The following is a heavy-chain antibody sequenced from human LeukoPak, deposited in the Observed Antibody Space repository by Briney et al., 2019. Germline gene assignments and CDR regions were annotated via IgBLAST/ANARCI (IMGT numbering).Heavy chain of an antibody. J-gene: IGHJ4*02. CDR3: ASVTIVGPTADY. CDR1: GFTFSNYE. CDR2: ISDSGSSI. D-gene: IGHD1-26*01. Sequence: PGGSLRLSCAASGFTFSNYEMNWVRQAPGKGLEWVSYISDSGSSIYYADSVKGRFTISRDNAKNSLYLQMNSLRAEDTAVCYCASVTIVGPTADYWGQGTLVTVSS. V-gene: IGHV3-48*03.